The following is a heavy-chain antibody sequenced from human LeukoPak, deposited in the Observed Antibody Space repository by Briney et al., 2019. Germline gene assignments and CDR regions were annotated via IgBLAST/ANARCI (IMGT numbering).Heavy chain of an antibody. J-gene: IGHJ5*02. Sequence: ASVTVSCKDSLYTFAHYYMYLVRQAPGQAIEWIGWIYPNIVGTNSPQKFQGRVTMTSDPSNRTDYMELSRLKFEDTAVYYCARVSTCGYRDWLDHWGQGSMVTVSS. V-gene: IGHV1-2*02. CDR2: IYPNIVGT. D-gene: IGHD5-18*01. CDR1: LYTFAHYY. CDR3: ARVSTCGYRDWLDH.